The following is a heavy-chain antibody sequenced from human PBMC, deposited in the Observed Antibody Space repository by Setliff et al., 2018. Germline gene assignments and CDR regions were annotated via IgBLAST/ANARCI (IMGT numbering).Heavy chain of an antibody. CDR2: INDSGNT. V-gene: IGHV4-39*07. D-gene: IGHD4-4*01. CDR1: GDSIRSSRYY. CDR3: AREGPESDSSGYMDV. J-gene: IGHJ6*03. Sequence: ASETLSLTCTVSGDSIRSSRYYWGWICQSPAKGLEWIGEINDSGNTNYSPSLKSRLTISIDASTNQFSLKLYSVTAADTAVYYCAREGPESDSSGYMDVWGQGTTVTVSS.